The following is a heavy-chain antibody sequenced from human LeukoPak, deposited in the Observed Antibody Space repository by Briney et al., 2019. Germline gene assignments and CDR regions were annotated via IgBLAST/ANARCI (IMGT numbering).Heavy chain of an antibody. CDR3: TRDLAWGSGQAFDY. V-gene: IGHV1-18*01. J-gene: IGHJ4*02. CDR2: ISAYNGNT. CDR1: GDTFSISV. D-gene: IGHD7-27*01. Sequence: GASVKVSCKAPGDTFSISVICSVPQAPGQGLEWMGWISAYNGNTNYAQKLQGRVTMTTDTSTSTAYMELRSLRSDDTAVYYCTRDLAWGSGQAFDYWGQGTLVTVSS.